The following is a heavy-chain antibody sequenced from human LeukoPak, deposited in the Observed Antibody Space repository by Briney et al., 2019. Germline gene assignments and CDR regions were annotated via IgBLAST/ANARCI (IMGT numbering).Heavy chain of an antibody. V-gene: IGHV3-66*01. J-gene: IGHJ4*02. D-gene: IGHD2-21*01. CDR3: TEGLAY. Sequence: PGGSLRLSCAASGFIVSSNYMSWVRQAPGKGLEWVSVIYSGGNTYYADSVKGRFTISRDNSKNTLYLQMNSLKTEDTAVYFCTEGLAYWGQGTLVTVSS. CDR2: IYSGGNT. CDR1: GFIVSSNY.